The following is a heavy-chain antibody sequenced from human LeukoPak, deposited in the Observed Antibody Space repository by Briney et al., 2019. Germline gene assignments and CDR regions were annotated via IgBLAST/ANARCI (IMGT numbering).Heavy chain of an antibody. D-gene: IGHD3-10*01. J-gene: IGHJ5*02. CDR3: VRGGFYGSVSDNWFDP. CDR1: GFTFSSYA. V-gene: IGHV3-30*04. CDR2: ISYDGSNK. Sequence: GGSLRLSCAASGFTFSSYAMHWVRQAPGKGLEWVAVISYDGSNKDYADSVKGRFTISRDNSKNMLYLQVNSLRVEDTAVYFCVRGGFYGSVSDNWFDPWGQGTLVTVSS.